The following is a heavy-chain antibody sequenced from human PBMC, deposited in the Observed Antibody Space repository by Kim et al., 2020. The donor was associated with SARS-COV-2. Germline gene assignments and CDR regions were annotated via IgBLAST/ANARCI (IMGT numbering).Heavy chain of an antibody. CDR2: INHSGST. D-gene: IGHD6-13*01. Sequence: SETLSLTCAVYGGSFSGYYWSWIRQPPGKGLEWIGEINHSGSTNYNPSLKSRVTISVDTSKNQFSLKLSSVTAADTAVYYCARVMAYSSSWYLRSRGDYYYYGMDVWGQGTTVTVSS. CDR3: ARVMAYSSSWYLRSRGDYYYYGMDV. V-gene: IGHV4-34*01. J-gene: IGHJ6*02. CDR1: GGSFSGYY.